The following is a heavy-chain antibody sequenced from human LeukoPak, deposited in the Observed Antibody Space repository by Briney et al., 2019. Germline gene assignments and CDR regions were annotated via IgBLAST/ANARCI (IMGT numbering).Heavy chain of an antibody. CDR2: ISSSSSYI. CDR3: ARSRSGHNDAFDI. CDR1: GFTFSSYS. V-gene: IGHV3-21*01. D-gene: IGHD3-3*01. J-gene: IGHJ3*02. Sequence: GGSLRLSCAASGFTFSSYSMNWVRQAPGKGLEWVSSISSSSSYIYYADSVKGRFTISRDNAKNSLYLQMNSLRAEDTAVYYCARSRSGHNDAFDIWGQGTMVTVSS.